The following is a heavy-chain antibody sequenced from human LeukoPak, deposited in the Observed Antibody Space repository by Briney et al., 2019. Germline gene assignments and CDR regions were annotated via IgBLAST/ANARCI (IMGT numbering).Heavy chain of an antibody. CDR1: GFTFSSHW. D-gene: IGHD4-11*01. V-gene: IGHV3-7*01. CDR3: ARDPYKHNDFGNYGAFDI. Sequence: TGGSLRLSCAASGFTFSSHWMAWVRQAPGKGLEWVANIKQDGSETQYVDSVKGRFTISRDNAKNSLYLQMNGLRAEDTAVYYCARDPYKHNDFGNYGAFDIWGQGTMVTVSS. CDR2: IKQDGSET. J-gene: IGHJ3*02.